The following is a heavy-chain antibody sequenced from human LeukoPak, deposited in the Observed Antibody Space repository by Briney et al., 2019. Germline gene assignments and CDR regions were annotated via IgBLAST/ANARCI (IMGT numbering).Heavy chain of an antibody. V-gene: IGHV3-21*01. CDR2: ISSSSSYI. Sequence: PGGSLRLSCAASGFTFSSYSMNWVRQAPGKGLEWVSSISSSSSYIYYADSVKGRFTISRDNAKNSLYLQMNSLRAEDTAVYYCARDGYSYGYSFFDYWGQGTLVTVSS. D-gene: IGHD5-18*01. J-gene: IGHJ4*02. CDR1: GFTFSSYS. CDR3: ARDGYSYGYSFFDY.